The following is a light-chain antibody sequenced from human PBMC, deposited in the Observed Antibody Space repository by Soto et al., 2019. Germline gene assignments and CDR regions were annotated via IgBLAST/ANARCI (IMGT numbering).Light chain of an antibody. CDR1: QSVASTY. V-gene: IGKV3-20*01. Sequence: NLLTQSPGTLSLSPGERATLSCRASQSVASTYLAWYQQKPGQAPRLLIYGASSRATGIPERFSGSGSGTAFTSTISRLEPEDFAVYYCQHYGSSPPFTFGPGTKVDIK. J-gene: IGKJ3*01. CDR2: GAS. CDR3: QHYGSSPPFT.